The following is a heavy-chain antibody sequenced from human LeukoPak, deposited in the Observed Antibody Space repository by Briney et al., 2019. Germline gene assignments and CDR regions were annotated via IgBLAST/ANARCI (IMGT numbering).Heavy chain of an antibody. CDR1: GFNFNIYS. J-gene: IGHJ4*02. D-gene: IGHD3-3*01. Sequence: GGSLRLSCAASGFNFNIYSVNWVRQAPGMGLEWVAYITGDSGRILYADSVRGRFTISRDNAKNSVYLHLNSLRADDTAVYYCARSTEWYADYWGQGTLVTVSS. V-gene: IGHV3-48*01. CDR2: ITGDSGRI. CDR3: ARSTEWYADY.